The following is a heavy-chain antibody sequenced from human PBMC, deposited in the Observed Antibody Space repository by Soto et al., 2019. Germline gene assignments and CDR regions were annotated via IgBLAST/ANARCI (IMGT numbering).Heavy chain of an antibody. D-gene: IGHD2-2*01. CDR2: IIPIFGTA. V-gene: IGHV1-69*06. CDR3: ARGPENDVPAAASIDY. Sequence: QVQLVQSGAEVKKPGSSVKVSCKASGGTFSSYAISWVRQAPGQGLEWMGGIIPIFGTANYAQKFQGRVTITADKSTSTAYMELCSLRSEDTAVYYCARGPENDVPAAASIDYWGQGTLVTVSS. J-gene: IGHJ4*02. CDR1: GGTFSSYA.